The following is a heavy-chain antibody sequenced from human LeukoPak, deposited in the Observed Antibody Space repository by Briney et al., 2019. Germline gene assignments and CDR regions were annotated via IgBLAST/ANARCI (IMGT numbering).Heavy chain of an antibody. V-gene: IGHV4-59*01. D-gene: IGHD3-10*01. CDR1: GGSISSYY. J-gene: IGHJ4*02. CDR3: AREGRGSGSYHLDY. Sequence: PSETLSLTCTVSGGSISSYYWSWIRQPPGKGLEGIGYIYHIGSTNYNPSLKSRVTISVDTSKNQFSLKLSSVTAADTAVYYCAREGRGSGSYHLDYWGQGNLVTVSS. CDR2: IYHIGST.